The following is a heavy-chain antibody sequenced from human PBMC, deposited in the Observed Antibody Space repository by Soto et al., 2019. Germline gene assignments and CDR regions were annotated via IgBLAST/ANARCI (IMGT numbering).Heavy chain of an antibody. J-gene: IGHJ4*02. CDR3: ARDTGDGTFDF. CDR1: GYTFTTYG. CDR2: ISANNGNI. D-gene: IGHD7-27*01. V-gene: IGHV1-18*01. Sequence: ASVKVSCKASGYTFTTYGISWVRQAPGQGLEWMGWISANNGNINYPQKVQGRVTMTTETSTNTAYMELRSLRFDDTAVYYCARDTGDGTFDFWGQGTLVTV.